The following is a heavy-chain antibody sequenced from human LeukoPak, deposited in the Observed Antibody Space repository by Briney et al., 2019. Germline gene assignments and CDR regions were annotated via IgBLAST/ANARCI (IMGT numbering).Heavy chain of an antibody. J-gene: IGHJ4*02. D-gene: IGHD4-17*01. CDR1: GFTFSSYS. CDR2: ISSSSSYI. V-gene: IGHV3-21*01. Sequence: VGSLRLSCAASGFTFSSYSMNWVRQAPGKGLEWVSSISSSSSYIYYADSVKGRFTISRDNAKNSLYLQMNSLRAEDTAVYYCARVGRTVTTSTGDYWGQGTLVTVSS. CDR3: ARVGRTVTTSTGDY.